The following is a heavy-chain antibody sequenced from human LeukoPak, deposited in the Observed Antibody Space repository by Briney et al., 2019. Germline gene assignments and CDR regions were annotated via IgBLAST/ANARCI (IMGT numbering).Heavy chain of an antibody. CDR1: GFTVRSSS. V-gene: IGHV3-66*01. D-gene: IGHD6-13*01. Sequence: PGGSLRLSCAASGFTVRSSSMHWVRQAPGKGLEWLSIIYSGGDTDYPDSVKGRFTISRDISKNTLYLQMNSLRDEDTAVYYCARDGIAAAKFDYWGQGTLVTVSS. CDR2: IYSGGDT. J-gene: IGHJ4*02. CDR3: ARDGIAAAKFDY.